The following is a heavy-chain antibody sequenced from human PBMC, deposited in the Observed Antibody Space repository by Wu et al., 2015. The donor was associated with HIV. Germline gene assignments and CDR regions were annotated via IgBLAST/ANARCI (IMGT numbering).Heavy chain of an antibody. J-gene: IGHJ4*02. CDR1: GYTFTDYY. Sequence: QVQLVQSGAEVKKPGASVKVSCKASGYTFTDYYMHWVRQAPGQGLEWMGWINPNSGGTKYAQKFQGRVTMTRDTSITTAYMELSRLRSDDTAVYYCARGGPEVVILHQFDYWGQGTLVTVSS. V-gene: IGHV1-2*02. CDR2: INPNSGGT. CDR3: ARGGPEVVILHQFDY. D-gene: IGHD2-21*01.